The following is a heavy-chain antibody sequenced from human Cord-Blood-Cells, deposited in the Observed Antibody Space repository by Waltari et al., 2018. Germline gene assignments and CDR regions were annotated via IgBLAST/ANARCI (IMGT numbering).Heavy chain of an antibody. CDR1: GFTFSSYA. V-gene: IGHV3-30-3*01. CDR3: ARDTKYYDILTGYYNAHSLCMDV. D-gene: IGHD3-9*01. CDR2: ISYDGSNK. Sequence: QVQLVESGGGVVQPGRSLRLSCAASGFTFSSYAMHWVRQAPGKGLEWVAVISYDGSNKYYADSVKGRFTISRDNSKNTLYLQMNSLRAEDTAVYYCARDTKYYDILTGYYNAHSLCMDVWGQGTTVTVSS. J-gene: IGHJ6*02.